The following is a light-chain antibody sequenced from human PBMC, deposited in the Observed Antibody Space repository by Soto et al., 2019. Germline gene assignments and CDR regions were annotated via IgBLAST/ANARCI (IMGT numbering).Light chain of an antibody. J-gene: IGKJ1*01. Sequence: DIVLTQSPASLSLSPGERATLSCRASQSISSHLAWYQQKPGQAPRLLIYDAFNRATGVPARFSGSWSGTDFTLTISSLEPEDFAVYYCQQRSSLPLTFGQGTKVEIK. V-gene: IGKV3-11*01. CDR1: QSISSH. CDR2: DAF. CDR3: QQRSSLPLT.